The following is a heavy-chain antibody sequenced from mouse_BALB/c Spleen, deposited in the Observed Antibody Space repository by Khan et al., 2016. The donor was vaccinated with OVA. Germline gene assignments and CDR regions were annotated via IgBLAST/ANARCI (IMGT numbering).Heavy chain of an antibody. CDR3: ARSPPVGDLWFAY. V-gene: IGHV3-2*02. D-gene: IGHD3-3*01. Sequence: EVQLQESGPGLVKPSQSLSLTCTVTGYSITSDYAWNWIRQFPGNKLEWMGYISYSGSTSYNPSLKSRISITRDTSKNQFFLQLNSVTTEDTATDNGARSPPVGDLWFAYWGQGTLVTVAA. CDR1: GYSITSDYA. J-gene: IGHJ3*01. CDR2: ISYSGST.